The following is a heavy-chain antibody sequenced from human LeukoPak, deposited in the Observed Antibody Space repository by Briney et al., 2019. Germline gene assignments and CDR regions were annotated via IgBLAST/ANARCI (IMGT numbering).Heavy chain of an antibody. CDR2: INHSGGT. D-gene: IGHD3-10*01. CDR3: ARGDPSYYGSGHYYYGMDV. CDR1: GGSFSGYY. J-gene: IGHJ6*02. Sequence: PSETLSLTCAVYGGSFSGYYWSWIRQPPGKGLEWIGEINHSGGTNYNPSLKSRVTISVDTSKNQFSLKLSSVTAADTAVYYCARGDPSYYGSGHYYYGMDVWGQGTTVTVSS. V-gene: IGHV4-34*01.